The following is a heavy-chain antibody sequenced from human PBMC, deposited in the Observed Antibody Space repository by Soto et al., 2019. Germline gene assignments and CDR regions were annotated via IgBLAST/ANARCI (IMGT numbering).Heavy chain of an antibody. CDR2: IWYDGSNK. J-gene: IGHJ4*02. CDR1: GFTFSSYG. CDR3: ARVDSSSWCFDY. D-gene: IGHD6-13*01. V-gene: IGHV3-33*01. Sequence: GGSLRLSCAASGFTFSSYGMHWVRQAPGKGLEWVAVIWYDGSNKYYADSVKGRFTISRDNSKNTLYLQMNSLRAEDTAVYYCARVDSSSWCFDYWGQGTLVTVSS.